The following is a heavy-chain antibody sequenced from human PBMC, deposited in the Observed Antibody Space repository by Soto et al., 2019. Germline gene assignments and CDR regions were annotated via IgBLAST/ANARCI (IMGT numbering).Heavy chain of an antibody. D-gene: IGHD3-9*01. CDR1: GGSVSSGSYY. CDR3: AKQSRPPGILPGYHLRFDI. Sequence: PSETLSLTCTVSGGSVSSGSYYWSWIRQPPGKGLEGIGYIYDSGSTNYNPSLKGRVTIAVDTSKNQFSLKLSSVAAADTAVYYCAKQSRPPGILPGYHLRFDIWGQGTMVTVS. J-gene: IGHJ3*02. CDR2: IYDSGST. V-gene: IGHV4-61*01.